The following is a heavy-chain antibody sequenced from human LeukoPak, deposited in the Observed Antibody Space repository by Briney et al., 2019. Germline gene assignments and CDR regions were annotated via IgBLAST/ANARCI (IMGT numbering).Heavy chain of an antibody. V-gene: IGHV3-23*01. Sequence: TGGSLRHSCAASGFTFSSYAMSWVRQAPGKGLEWVSAISGSGGSTYYADSVKGRFTISRDNSKNTLYLQMNSLRAEDTAVYYCAKDTSYQPTSDAFDIWGQGTMVTVSS. CDR1: GFTFSSYA. CDR2: ISGSGGST. J-gene: IGHJ3*02. CDR3: AKDTSYQPTSDAFDI. D-gene: IGHD2-2*01.